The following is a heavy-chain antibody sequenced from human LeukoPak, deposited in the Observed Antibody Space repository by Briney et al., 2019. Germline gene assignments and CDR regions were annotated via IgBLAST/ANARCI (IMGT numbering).Heavy chain of an antibody. V-gene: IGHV3-21*01. Sequence: PGGSLRLSCAASGFSLSSYSMNWVRQAPGKGLEWVSSISSRSDYKYYADSVKGRFTISRDNAKNSLYLQMNSLRAEDTAVYYCARDSTYDDFWNGCYYFDYWGQGTLVTVSS. CDR1: GFSLSSYS. CDR3: ARDSTYDDFWNGCYYFDY. CDR2: ISSRSDYK. D-gene: IGHD3-3*01. J-gene: IGHJ4*02.